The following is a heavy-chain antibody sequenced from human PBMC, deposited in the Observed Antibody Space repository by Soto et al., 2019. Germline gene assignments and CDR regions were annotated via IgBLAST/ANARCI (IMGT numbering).Heavy chain of an antibody. CDR2: INGGTGQT. J-gene: IGHJ6*02. V-gene: IGHV1-3*01. Sequence: ASVKVPARLLDTASVPMLCIGCARPPGQSLEWMGWINGGTGQTKFSQRFQDRITITRDTSASTAYMELSSLRSEDTAVYYCARGEGMEENYFYYGRDIWGQGTTVTVSS. CDR3: ARGEGMEENYFYYGRDI. D-gene: IGHD1-1*01. CDR1: DTASVPML.